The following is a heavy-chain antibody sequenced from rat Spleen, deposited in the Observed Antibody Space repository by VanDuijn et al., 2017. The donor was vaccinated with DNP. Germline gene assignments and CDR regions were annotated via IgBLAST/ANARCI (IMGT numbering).Heavy chain of an antibody. CDR1: GFTFRNYD. J-gene: IGHJ1*01. D-gene: IGHD1-2*01. Sequence: EVQLKESGGGLVQPGGSMKVSCAASGFTFRNYDMAWVRQAPTKGLEWVASISPSGGDTYYRDSVEGRFTISRDNAKSTLYLQMDSLRSEDTATYYCARLGYISYISSYWFFDFWGPGTMVTVSS. V-gene: IGHV5-25*01. CDR3: ARLGYISYISSYWFFDF. CDR2: ISPSGGDT.